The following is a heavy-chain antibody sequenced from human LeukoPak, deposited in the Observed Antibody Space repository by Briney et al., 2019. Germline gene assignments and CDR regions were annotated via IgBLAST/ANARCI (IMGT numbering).Heavy chain of an antibody. J-gene: IGHJ4*02. CDR1: GFTFSSYA. CDR2: ISGSGGST. V-gene: IGHV3-23*01. CDR3: AKHQLVVVPAANDY. D-gene: IGHD2-2*01. Sequence: GGSLRLSCAASGFTFSSYAMSWVRQAPGKGLEWVSAISGSGGSTYYAASVKGRFTISRDNSKNTLYLQMNSLRAEDTAVYYCAKHQLVVVPAANDYWGQGTLVTVSS.